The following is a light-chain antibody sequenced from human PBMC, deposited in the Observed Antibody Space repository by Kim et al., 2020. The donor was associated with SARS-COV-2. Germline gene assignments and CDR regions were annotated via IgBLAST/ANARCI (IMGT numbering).Light chain of an antibody. CDR1: WANIGKNG. Sequence: QKVPISGSGSWANIGKNGVNWYQQLPGKAPKILIYYDDLLASGVSGRFTGSKSGTSASLAISGLQSDDEADYYCATWDDTLNSWVFGGGTQLTVL. CDR3: ATWDDTLNSWV. CDR2: YDD. J-gene: IGLJ3*02. V-gene: IGLV1-36*01.